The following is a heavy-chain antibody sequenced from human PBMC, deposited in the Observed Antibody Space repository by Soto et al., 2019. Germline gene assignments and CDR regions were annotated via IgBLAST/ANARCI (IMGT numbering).Heavy chain of an antibody. Sequence: QKYLVESGGGVVQPGGSLRLSCVASGSIFSGYGMHWVRQAPGKGLEWVAVIWYDGSNKYYAEYVKGRFTISSDNSKNMLYLKMDSLRAEDTAVYYCARDGIGGTVFRGFCDYWGQGTLVTVSS. D-gene: IGHD1-7*01. CDR3: ARDGIGGTVFRGFCDY. J-gene: IGHJ4*02. CDR1: GSIFSGYG. V-gene: IGHV3-33*01. CDR2: IWYDGSNK.